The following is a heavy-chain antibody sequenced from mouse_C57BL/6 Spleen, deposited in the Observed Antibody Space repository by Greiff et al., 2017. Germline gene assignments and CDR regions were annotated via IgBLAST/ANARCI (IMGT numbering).Heavy chain of an antibody. Sequence: VQLQQSGAELVRPGASVKLSCTASGFNIKDDYMHWVKQRPEQGLEWIGWIDPENGDTEYASKFQGKATITADTSSNTAYLQLSSLTSEDTAVYYCTTCRDGSSSYYFDYWGQGTTRTVSS. D-gene: IGHD1-1*01. V-gene: IGHV14-4*01. CDR3: TTCRDGSSSYYFDY. CDR1: GFNIKDDY. CDR2: IDPENGDT. J-gene: IGHJ2*01.